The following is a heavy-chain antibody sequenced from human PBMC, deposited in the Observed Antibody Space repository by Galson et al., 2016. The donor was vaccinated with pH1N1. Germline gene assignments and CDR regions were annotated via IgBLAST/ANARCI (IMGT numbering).Heavy chain of an antibody. Sequence: SVKVSCKASGGIFNSFGISWVRQAPGQGLEWMGGIVAIFGTTTYAQKFQGRVTITADKSSSTVYMEVNRLTSQDTAVYYCARGYSYHNNDGFDLWGQGTMVTVSA. D-gene: IGHD5-18*01. CDR3: ARGYSYHNNDGFDL. J-gene: IGHJ3*01. V-gene: IGHV1-69*06. CDR1: GGIFNSFG. CDR2: IVAIFGTT.